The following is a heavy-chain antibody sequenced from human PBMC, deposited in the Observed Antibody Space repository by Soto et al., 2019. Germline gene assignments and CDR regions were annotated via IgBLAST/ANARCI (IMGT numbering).Heavy chain of an antibody. CDR3: TTEWYYYDSSGYSWNY. Sequence: GGSLRLSCAASGFTFSNAWMSWVRQAPGKGLEWVGRIKSKTDGGTTDYAAPVKGRFTISRDDSKNTPYLQMNSLKTEDTAVYYCTTEWYYYDSSGYSWNYWGQGTLVTVSS. J-gene: IGHJ4*02. CDR1: GFTFSNAW. V-gene: IGHV3-15*01. CDR2: IKSKTDGGTT. D-gene: IGHD3-22*01.